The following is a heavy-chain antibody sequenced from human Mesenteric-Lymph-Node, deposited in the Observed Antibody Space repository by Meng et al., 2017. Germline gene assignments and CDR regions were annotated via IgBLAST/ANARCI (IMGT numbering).Heavy chain of an antibody. CDR2: IYYSGST. J-gene: IGHJ4*02. CDR3: ARDQGMRYYFDY. CDR1: GGSISSYY. Sequence: GSLRLSCTVSGGSISSYYWSWIRQPPGKGLEWIGYIYYSGSTNYNPSLKSRVTISVDTSKNQFSLKLSSVTAADTAVYYCARDQGMRYYFDYWGQGTLVTVSS. D-gene: IGHD3-10*01. V-gene: IGHV4-59*01.